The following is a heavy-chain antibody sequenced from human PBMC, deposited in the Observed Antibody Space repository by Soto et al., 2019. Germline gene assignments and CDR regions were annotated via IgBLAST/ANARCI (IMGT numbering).Heavy chain of an antibody. Sequence: SPRLSCAASGFTLGEYAFGWGRPAPGEGLEWVAFIRTKILGETTEYAASVRGRLTISRDDFKSIAYLQMHSLKAEDTAVYYCTRHYYDARGYYSMDVWGQGNTVTVSS. D-gene: IGHD3-22*01. CDR2: IRTKILGETT. CDR1: GFTLGEYA. J-gene: IGHJ6*02. CDR3: TRHYYDARGYYSMDV. V-gene: IGHV3-49*04.